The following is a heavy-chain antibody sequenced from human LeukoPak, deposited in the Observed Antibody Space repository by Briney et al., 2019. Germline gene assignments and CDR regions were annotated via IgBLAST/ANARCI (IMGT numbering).Heavy chain of an antibody. J-gene: IGHJ3*02. V-gene: IGHV1-69*13. CDR1: GGTFSSYA. Sequence: SVKVSCKASGGTFSSYAISWVRQATGQGREWMGGIIPIFGTANYAQKFQGRVTITADESTSTAYMELSSLRSEDTAVYYCARGYRYCSSTSCQPDAFDIWGQGTRVTVSS. D-gene: IGHD2-2*01. CDR2: IIPIFGTA. CDR3: ARGYRYCSSTSCQPDAFDI.